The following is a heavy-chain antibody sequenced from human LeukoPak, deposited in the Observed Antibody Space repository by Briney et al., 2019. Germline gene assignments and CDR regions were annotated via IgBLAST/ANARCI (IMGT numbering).Heavy chain of an antibody. J-gene: IGHJ4*02. CDR2: IYYSENT. Sequence: SETLSLTCTVSGGSISGYYWSWIRQPPGKGLEWIGYIYYSENTNYNPSLKSRATISLDKSKNQFSLKLTSVTAADTAVYYCARHGSTDYFDYWGQGTLVTVSS. D-gene: IGHD2-2*03. CDR1: GGSISGYY. CDR3: ARHGSTDYFDY. V-gene: IGHV4-59*01.